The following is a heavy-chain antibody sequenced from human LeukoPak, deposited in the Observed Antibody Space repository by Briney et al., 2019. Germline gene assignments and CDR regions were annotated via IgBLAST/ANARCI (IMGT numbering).Heavy chain of an antibody. CDR2: ISSSSSTI. Sequence: GGSLRLSCAASGFTFSSYSMNWVRQAPGKGLEWVSYISSSSSTIYYADSVKGRFTISRDNAKNSLYLQMNSLRAEDTTVYYCARESGGYYYGSGNKLDYWGQGTLVTVSS. J-gene: IGHJ4*02. D-gene: IGHD3-10*01. V-gene: IGHV3-48*04. CDR3: ARESGGYYYGSGNKLDY. CDR1: GFTFSSYS.